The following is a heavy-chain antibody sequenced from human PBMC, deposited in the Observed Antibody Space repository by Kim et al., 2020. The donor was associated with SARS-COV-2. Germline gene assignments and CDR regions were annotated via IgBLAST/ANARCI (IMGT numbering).Heavy chain of an antibody. CDR1: GFTFSSYA. J-gene: IGHJ4*02. Sequence: GGSLRLSCAGSGFTFSSYAMSWVRQAPGKGLEWVSSITGGGSDTYYADSVKGRFTISRDNSKSTLFLQMNSLRAEDTAVYFCANKDTGRYSYWGQGTLVTVSS. CDR3: ANKDTGRYSY. CDR2: ITGGGSDT. D-gene: IGHD1-1*01. V-gene: IGHV3-23*01.